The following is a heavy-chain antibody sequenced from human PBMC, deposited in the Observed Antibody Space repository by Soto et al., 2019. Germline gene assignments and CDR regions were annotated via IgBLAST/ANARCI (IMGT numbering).Heavy chain of an antibody. V-gene: IGHV1-69*01. CDR3: AVVPAAIVGLEYYYGMDV. CDR2: IIPIFGTA. J-gene: IGHJ6*02. D-gene: IGHD2-2*02. Sequence: QVQLVQSGAEVKKPGSSVKVSCKASGGTFSSYAISWVRQAPGQGLEWMGGIIPIFGTANYAQKFQGRVTITADESTSTAYMELSSLRSEDTAVYYCAVVPAAIVGLEYYYGMDVWGQGTTVTVSS. CDR1: GGTFSSYA.